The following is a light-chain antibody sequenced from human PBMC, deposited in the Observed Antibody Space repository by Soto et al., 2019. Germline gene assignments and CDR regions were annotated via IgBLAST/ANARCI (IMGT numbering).Light chain of an antibody. J-gene: IGLJ2*01. Sequence: QSVLTQPPSASGTPGQRVTISCSGSSSNIGSNYVYWYQQLPGTAPKLLIYRNNQRPSGVPDRFSGSKSGTSASLAISGRRSEYEADYYCAAWDDSLSAVVFGGGTKLTVL. V-gene: IGLV1-47*01. CDR1: SSNIGSNY. CDR2: RNN. CDR3: AAWDDSLSAVV.